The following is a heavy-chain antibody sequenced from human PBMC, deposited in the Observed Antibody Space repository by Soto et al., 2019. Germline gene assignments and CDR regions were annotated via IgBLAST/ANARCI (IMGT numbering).Heavy chain of an antibody. CDR1: GGTFSSYA. D-gene: IGHD3-22*01. CDR3: ASSATYYYDSSEGPYYYYYGMDV. CDR2: IIPIFGTA. V-gene: IGHV1-69*13. Sequence: SVKVSCKASGGTFSSYAISWVRQAPGQGLEWMGGIIPIFGTANYAQKFQGRVTITADESTSTAYMELSSLRSEDTAVYYCASSATYYYDSSEGPYYYYYGMDVWGQGTTVTVSS. J-gene: IGHJ6*02.